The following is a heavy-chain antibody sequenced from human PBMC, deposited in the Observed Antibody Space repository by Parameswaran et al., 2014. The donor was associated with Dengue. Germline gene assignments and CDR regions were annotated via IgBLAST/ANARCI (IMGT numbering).Heavy chain of an antibody. CDR2: IYYSGST. J-gene: IGHJ6*03. D-gene: IGHD6-13*01. Sequence: RWIRQPPGKGLEWIGYIYYSGSTNYNPSLKSRVTISVDTSKNQFSLKLSSVTAADTAVYYCARALYGSSSWYRRSYYYYMDVWGKGTTVTVSS. CDR3: ARALYGSSSWYRRSYYYYMDV. V-gene: IGHV4-59*01.